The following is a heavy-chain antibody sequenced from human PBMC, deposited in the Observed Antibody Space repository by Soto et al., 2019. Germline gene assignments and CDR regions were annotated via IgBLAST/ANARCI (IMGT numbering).Heavy chain of an antibody. CDR2: IIPIFGTA. D-gene: IGHD3-22*01. CDR3: ARGKPPHYYDSSGYYCYYYGMDV. J-gene: IGHJ6*02. Sequence: SVKVSCKASGGTFSSYAISWVRQAPGQGLEWMGGIIPIFGTANYAQKFQGRVTITADESTSTAYMELSSLRSEDTAVYYCARGKPPHYYDSSGYYCYYYGMDVWGQGTTVTVSS. V-gene: IGHV1-69*13. CDR1: GGTFSSYA.